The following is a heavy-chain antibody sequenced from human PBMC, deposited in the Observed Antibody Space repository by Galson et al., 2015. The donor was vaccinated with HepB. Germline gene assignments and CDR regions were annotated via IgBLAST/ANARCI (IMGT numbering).Heavy chain of an antibody. V-gene: IGHV3-21*01. CDR2: ISSSSSYI. D-gene: IGHD5-18*01. J-gene: IGHJ6*02. CDR3: ARELDTAINTGCLQHSYYYHGMDV. CDR1: GFTFSSYS. Sequence: SLSLSCAASGFTFSSYSMNWVRQAPGKGLEWVSSISSSSSYIYYADSVKGRFTISRDNAKNSLYLQMNSLRTEDTAVYYCARELDTAINTGCLQHSYYYHGMDVWGQGTTVTVSS.